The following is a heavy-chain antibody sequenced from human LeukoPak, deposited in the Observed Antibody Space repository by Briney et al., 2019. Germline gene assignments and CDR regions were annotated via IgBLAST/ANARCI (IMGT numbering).Heavy chain of an antibody. V-gene: IGHV3-74*01. D-gene: IGHD6-19*01. J-gene: IGHJ3*02. CDR1: GFTFSSYW. CDR2: INSDGSST. Sequence: GGSLRLSCAASGFTFSSYWMHWVRQAPGKGLVWVSRINSDGSSTSYADSVKGRFTISRDNAKNTLYLQMNSLRAEDTAVYYCARGRIAVAGESKAFDIWGQGTMVTVSS. CDR3: ARGRIAVAGESKAFDI.